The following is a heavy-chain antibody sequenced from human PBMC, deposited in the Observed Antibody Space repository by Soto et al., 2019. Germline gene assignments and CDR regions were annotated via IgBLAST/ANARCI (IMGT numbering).Heavy chain of an antibody. CDR2: IYHSGST. CDR3: AREDYDSSGYYERHFDY. J-gene: IGHJ4*02. D-gene: IGHD3-22*01. CDR1: GGSISSSNW. Sequence: LRETLSLTCAVSGGSISSSNWWSWVRQPPGKGLEWIGEIYHSGSTNYNPSLKSRVTISVDKSKNQFSLKLSSVTAADTAVYYCAREDYDSSGYYERHFDYWGQGTLVTVSS. V-gene: IGHV4-4*02.